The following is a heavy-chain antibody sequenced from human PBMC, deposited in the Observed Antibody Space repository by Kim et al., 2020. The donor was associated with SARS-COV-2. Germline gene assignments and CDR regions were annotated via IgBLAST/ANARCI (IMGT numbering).Heavy chain of an antibody. D-gene: IGHD6-13*01. V-gene: IGHV4-4*02. J-gene: IGHJ3*02. CDR2: IYHSGST. CDR3: AGDKQQLLAFDI. Sequence: SETLSLTCAVSGGSISNSNWWSWVRQPPGKGLEWIGEIYHSGSTNYNPSLKSRVTISVDKSKNQFSLKLSSVTAADTAVYYCAGDKQQLLAFDIWGQGTMVTVSS. CDR1: GGSISNSNW.